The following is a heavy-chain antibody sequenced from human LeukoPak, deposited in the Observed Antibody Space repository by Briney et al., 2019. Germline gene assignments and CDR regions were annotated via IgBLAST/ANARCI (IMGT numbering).Heavy chain of an antibody. J-gene: IGHJ6*03. D-gene: IGHD2-15*01. CDR3: ASLPYCGGGNCFGGSYYYYYMDV. Sequence: GGSLRLSCAASGFTFSSYAMHWVRQAPGKGLEWVAVISYDGSNKYYADSVRGRFTISRDNSENTLYLQMNSLRAEDTAMYYCASLPYCGGGNCFGGSYYYYYMDVWGKGTTVTVSS. CDR2: ISYDGSNK. CDR1: GFTFSSYA. V-gene: IGHV3-30*04.